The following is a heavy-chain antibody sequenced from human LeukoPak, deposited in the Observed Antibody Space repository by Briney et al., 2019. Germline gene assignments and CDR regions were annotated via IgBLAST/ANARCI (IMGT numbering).Heavy chain of an antibody. Sequence: GVYLRLSCAASGFTFSSYAMSWVRQAPGKGLEWVAVISGSGYSTHYADSVKGRFTISRDNSKNTLYLQMNSLRAEDTAVYYCAKDRSGSTAEYFQHWGQGTLVTVSS. D-gene: IGHD3-10*01. CDR2: ISGSGYST. CDR3: AKDRSGSTAEYFQH. V-gene: IGHV3-23*01. CDR1: GFTFSSYA. J-gene: IGHJ1*01.